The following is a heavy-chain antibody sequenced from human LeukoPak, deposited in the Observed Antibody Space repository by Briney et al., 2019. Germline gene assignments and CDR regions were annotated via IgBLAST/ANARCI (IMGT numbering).Heavy chain of an antibody. CDR1: GYSFTSYW. J-gene: IGHJ4*02. D-gene: IGHD5-18*01. V-gene: IGHV5-10-1*01. Sequence: ESLKISCKGSGYSFTSYWISWVREMPGKGLEWMGRIDPSDSYTNYSPSFQGHVTISADKSISTAYLQWSSLKASDTAMYYCACATYSYGRYFDYWGQGTLVTVSS. CDR2: IDPSDSYT. CDR3: ACATYSYGRYFDY.